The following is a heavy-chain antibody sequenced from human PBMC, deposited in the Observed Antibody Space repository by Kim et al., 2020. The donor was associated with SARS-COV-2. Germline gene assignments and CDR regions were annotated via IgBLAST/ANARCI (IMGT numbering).Heavy chain of an antibody. CDR3: ARHIAVAVKTDSSGMDV. Sequence: ASVKVSCKASGGTFSSYAISWVRQAPGQGLEWMGGIIPIFGTANYAQKFQGRVTITADESTSTAYMELSSLRSEDTAVYYCARHIAVAVKTDSSGMDVWGQGTTVTVSS. CDR1: GGTFSSYA. CDR2: IIPIFGTA. J-gene: IGHJ6*02. D-gene: IGHD6-19*01. V-gene: IGHV1-69*13.